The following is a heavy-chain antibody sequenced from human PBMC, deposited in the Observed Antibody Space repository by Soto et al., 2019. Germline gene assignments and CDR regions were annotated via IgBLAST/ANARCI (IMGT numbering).Heavy chain of an antibody. CDR1: GFTFDDYA. CDR3: AKDTRLLWFGELLY. CDR2: ISWNSNSI. V-gene: IGHV3-9*01. D-gene: IGHD3-10*01. Sequence: EVQLVESGGGLVQPGRSLRLSCAASGFTFDDYAMQWVRQAPGKGLEWVSGISWNSNSIGYADSVKGRFTISRDNAKNSLYLQMNSLRAEDTALYYCAKDTRLLWFGELLYWGQGTLVTVSS. J-gene: IGHJ4*02.